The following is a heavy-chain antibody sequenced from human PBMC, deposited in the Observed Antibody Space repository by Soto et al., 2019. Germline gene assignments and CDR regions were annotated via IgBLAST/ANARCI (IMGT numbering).Heavy chain of an antibody. CDR1: GFTFSSYA. Sequence: GGSLRLSCAASGFTFSSYAMSWVRQAPGKGLEWVSAISGSGSSTYYADSVKGRFTISRDNSKNTLYLQMNSLRAEDTAVYYCAKDFNAWGWFDPWGQGTLVTVSS. V-gene: IGHV3-23*01. D-gene: IGHD3-16*01. CDR2: ISGSGSST. CDR3: AKDFNAWGWFDP. J-gene: IGHJ5*02.